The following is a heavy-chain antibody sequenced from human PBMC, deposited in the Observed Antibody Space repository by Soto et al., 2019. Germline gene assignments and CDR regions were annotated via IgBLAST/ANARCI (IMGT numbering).Heavy chain of an antibody. V-gene: IGHV4-34*01. J-gene: IGHJ6*02. CDR2: INHSGST. Sequence: PSETLSLTCAVYGGSFSGYYWSWIRQPPGKGLEWIGEINHSGSTNYTPSLKSRLTMSMDRANDHFSLNLTSVTAADTAVYFCARGHYYYGMDVWGQGITVTVSS. CDR1: GGSFSGYY. CDR3: ARGHYYYGMDV.